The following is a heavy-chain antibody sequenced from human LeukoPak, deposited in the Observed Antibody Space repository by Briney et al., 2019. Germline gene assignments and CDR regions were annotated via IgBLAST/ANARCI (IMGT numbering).Heavy chain of an antibody. D-gene: IGHD3-22*01. J-gene: IGHJ4*02. Sequence: GGSLRLSCAASGFIFSSYWMSWVRQAPGKGLEWVANIKKDGSEKNYVDSVKGRFTISRDNAKNSLYLQMNSLRAEDTAVYYCAREYGTMIVVAADYWGQGTLVTVSS. V-gene: IGHV3-7*01. CDR2: IKKDGSEK. CDR1: GFIFSSYW. CDR3: AREYGTMIVVAADY.